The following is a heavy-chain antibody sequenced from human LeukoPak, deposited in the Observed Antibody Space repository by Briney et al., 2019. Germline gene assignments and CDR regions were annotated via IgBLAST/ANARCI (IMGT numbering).Heavy chain of an antibody. CDR1: GYSISSGYY. Sequence: SETLSLTCTVSGYSISSGYYWGWIRQPPGKGLEWIGSIYHSGSTYYNPSLKSRVTISVDTSKNQFSLKLGSVTAADTAVYYCARAPGVSYYFDYWGQGTLVTVSS. D-gene: IGHD3-16*02. J-gene: IGHJ4*02. CDR3: ARAPGVSYYFDY. V-gene: IGHV4-38-2*02. CDR2: IYHSGST.